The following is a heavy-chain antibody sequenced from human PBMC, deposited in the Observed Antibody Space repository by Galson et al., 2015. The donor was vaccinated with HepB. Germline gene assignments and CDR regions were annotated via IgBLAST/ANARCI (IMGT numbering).Heavy chain of an antibody. V-gene: IGHV3-33*01. CDR2: IWYDGSKQ. CDR3: ARYQGDWGAFDI. CDR1: GFTFSGYG. D-gene: IGHD7-27*01. J-gene: IGHJ3*02. Sequence: SLSLSCAASGFTFSGYGMHWVRQAPGKGLEWVAVIWYDGSKQYYADSVKGRFTISRDNSGNTLYMQMNSLRVEDTAVYYCARYQGDWGAFDIWGQGTMVTVSS.